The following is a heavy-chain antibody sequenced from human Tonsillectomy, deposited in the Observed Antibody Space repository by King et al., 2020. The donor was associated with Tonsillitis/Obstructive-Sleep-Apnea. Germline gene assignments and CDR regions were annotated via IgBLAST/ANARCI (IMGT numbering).Heavy chain of an antibody. V-gene: IGHV3-23*04. J-gene: IGHJ4*02. D-gene: IGHD6-6*01. CDR1: GFTFSSYA. CDR3: ATLLSSAYSSSGYFDY. CDR2: ISGSGGST. Sequence: VQLVESGGGLVQPGGSLRLSCAASGFTFSSYAMSWVRQAPGKGLEWVSAISGSGGSTYYADSVKGRFTISRDNSKNTLYLQMNSLRAEDTAVYYCATLLSSAYSSSGYFDYWGQGTLVTVSS.